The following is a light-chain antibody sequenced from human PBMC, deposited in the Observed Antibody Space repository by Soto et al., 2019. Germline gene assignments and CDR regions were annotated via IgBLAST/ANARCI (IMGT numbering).Light chain of an antibody. V-gene: IGKV1-5*03. Sequence: DTQVTQSPSTLSAPVGDRVTIICRASQTISSWLAWYQQKPGKAPKLLIYKASSLESGVPSRFSGSGSGTEFTLTISSLQPDDPATYYCQQYNSYPWTFGQGTKVDIK. CDR3: QQYNSYPWT. CDR1: QTISSW. CDR2: KAS. J-gene: IGKJ1*01.